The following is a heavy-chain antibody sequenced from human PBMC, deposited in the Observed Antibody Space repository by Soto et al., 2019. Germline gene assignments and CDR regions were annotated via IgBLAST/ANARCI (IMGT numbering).Heavy chain of an antibody. CDR1: IASISNAY. V-gene: IGHV4-4*07. CDR2: IHSSGTF. J-gene: IGHJ6*02. Sequence: SEILSVSCTVSIASISNAYWSLIRQAAGKRLEWIGRIHSSGTFNYNPSLKSRVSISRDTSKNQISLNLSSVTAADTAVYYCARDNIVYKRYGMDVWGQGTTVTGSS. CDR3: ARDNIVYKRYGMDV. D-gene: IGHD5-12*01.